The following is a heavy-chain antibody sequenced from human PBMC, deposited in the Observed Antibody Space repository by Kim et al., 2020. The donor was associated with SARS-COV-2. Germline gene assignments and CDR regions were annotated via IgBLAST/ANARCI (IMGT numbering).Heavy chain of an antibody. CDR3: ARDLVYYGMDV. V-gene: IGHV3-53*01. Sequence: YSAESVKGRFTISRDNSKNTLYLQMNSLRAEDTAVYYCARDLVYYGMDVWGQGTTVTVSS. D-gene: IGHD2-8*02. J-gene: IGHJ6*02.